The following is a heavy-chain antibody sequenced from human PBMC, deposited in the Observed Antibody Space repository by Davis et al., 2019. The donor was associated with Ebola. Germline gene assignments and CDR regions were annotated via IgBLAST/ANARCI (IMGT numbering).Heavy chain of an antibody. CDR1: GGSIRSGGYY. CDR2: IYSSGST. D-gene: IGHD2-21*01. V-gene: IGHV4-31*03. Sequence: PSETLSLTCPVSGGSIRSGGYYWTWIRQHPGKGLEWIGYIYSSGSTYYKPSLKSRVTISVDTSKNVFSLKLSSVTAADTAVHYCARITDNCGGGRKNQAILDYWGQRTLVAVSS. J-gene: IGHJ4*02. CDR3: ARITDNCGGGRKNQAILDY.